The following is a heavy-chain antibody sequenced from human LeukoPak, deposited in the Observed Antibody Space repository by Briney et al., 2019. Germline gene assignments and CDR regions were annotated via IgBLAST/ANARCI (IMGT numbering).Heavy chain of an antibody. J-gene: IGHJ4*02. CDR1: GFPVSSNH. Sequence: GGSLRLSCAVSGFPVSSNHMSWVRQAPGKGLEWVSIISSGGTTYYPDSVKGRFTISRDNPKNTLYLQMNSLRAEDTAVYYCASWGPLIAHGYWGQGTLVTVSS. CDR3: ASWGPLIAHGY. D-gene: IGHD3-16*01. CDR2: ISSGGTT. V-gene: IGHV3-53*01.